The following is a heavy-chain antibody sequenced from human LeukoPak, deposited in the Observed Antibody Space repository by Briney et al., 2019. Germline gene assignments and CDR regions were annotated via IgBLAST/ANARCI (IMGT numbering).Heavy chain of an antibody. J-gene: IGHJ4*02. Sequence: SETLSLTCTVSGGSISKYYWSWIRQPAGKGLEWIGRIYTSGITNYNPSLKSRVTMSVDTSKNQFSLKLSSVTAADTAVYYCERVGGTIGDYFDYWGQGTLVTVSS. CDR2: IYTSGIT. V-gene: IGHV4-4*07. CDR3: ERVGGTIGDYFDY. D-gene: IGHD1-1*01. CDR1: GGSISKYY.